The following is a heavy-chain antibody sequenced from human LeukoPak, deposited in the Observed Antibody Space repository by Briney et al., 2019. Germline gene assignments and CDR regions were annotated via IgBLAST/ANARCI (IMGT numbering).Heavy chain of an antibody. V-gene: IGHV1-18*01. Sequence: AAVRVSCTTSGYTFTRYGITWGRQAPGQGPEWIGWIKTADGTINYAPKLQDRVTLTADTFTSTAYLEVRSLTPDDTAIYYCAARGESTGYYGSWGQGTLVTVSS. J-gene: IGHJ5*02. CDR2: IKTADGTI. CDR1: GYTFTRYG. D-gene: IGHD3-10*01. CDR3: AARGESTGYYGS.